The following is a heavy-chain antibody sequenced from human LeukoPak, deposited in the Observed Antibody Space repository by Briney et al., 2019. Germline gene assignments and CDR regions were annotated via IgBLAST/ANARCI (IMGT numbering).Heavy chain of an antibody. J-gene: IGHJ3*02. D-gene: IGHD3-10*01. V-gene: IGHV3-48*04. CDR3: AREVGDGSGSGDAFDI. CDR2: ISGSSATK. Sequence: GGSLRLSCAASGFIFSTSGMNWVRQAPGRGLEWLAYISGSSATKYYADSVKGRFTISRDNAENSLFLQMNSLRAEDTAVYYCAREVGDGSGSGDAFDIWGQGTMVTVSS. CDR1: GFIFSTSG.